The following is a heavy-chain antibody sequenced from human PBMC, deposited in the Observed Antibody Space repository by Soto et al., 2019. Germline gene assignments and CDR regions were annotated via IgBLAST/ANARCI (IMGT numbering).Heavy chain of an antibody. CDR1: GFTFSSYA. CDR2: ISYDGSNK. J-gene: IGHJ3*02. CDR3: ARETYYYDSSGYYLGGGADAFDI. D-gene: IGHD3-22*01. Sequence: QVQLVESGGGVVQPGRSLRLSCAASGFTFSSYAMHWVRQAPGKGLEWVAVISYDGSNKYYADSVKGRFTISRDNSKNKLYLQMNSLRPEDTAVYYCARETYYYDSSGYYLGGGADAFDIWGQGTMVTVSS. V-gene: IGHV3-30-3*01.